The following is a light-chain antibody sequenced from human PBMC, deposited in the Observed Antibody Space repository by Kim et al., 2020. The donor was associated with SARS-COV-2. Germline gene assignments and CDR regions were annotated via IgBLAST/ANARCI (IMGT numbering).Light chain of an antibody. CDR1: SSAVGGYNY. CDR3: CSYAGSYTYVV. V-gene: IGLV2-11*01. J-gene: IGLJ2*01. Sequence: QSFPISRSGTSSAVGGYNYVSWYQQHPGKAPQLMIYDVSKRPSGVPDRFSGSKSGNTASLTVSGLQAEDEADYYCCSYAGSYTYVVFGGGTQLTVL. CDR2: DVS.